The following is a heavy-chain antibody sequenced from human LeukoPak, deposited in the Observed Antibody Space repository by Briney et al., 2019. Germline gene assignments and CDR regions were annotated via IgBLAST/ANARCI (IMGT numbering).Heavy chain of an antibody. CDR2: INHSGST. D-gene: IGHD4-17*01. Sequence: SETLSLTCAVYGGSFSGYYWSWIRQPPGKGLEWIGEINHSGSTNYNPSLKSRVTISVDTSKNQFSLELSSVTAADTAVHYCASWGPDYGDYYFDYWGQGTLVTVSS. J-gene: IGHJ4*02. CDR1: GGSFSGYY. V-gene: IGHV4-34*01. CDR3: ASWGPDYGDYYFDY.